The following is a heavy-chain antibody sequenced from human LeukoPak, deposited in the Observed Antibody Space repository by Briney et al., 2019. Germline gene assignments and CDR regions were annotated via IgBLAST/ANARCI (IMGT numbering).Heavy chain of an antibody. J-gene: IGHJ4*02. CDR3: AKDGTNYEFDY. Sequence: PGGSLRLSCAASGFTFSRSVMHWVRQTPGKGLVWLAFIPFDGTDENYADSVKGRFTLSRDNSKNTLYLQMNSLRAEDTAVYYCAKDGTNYEFDYWGQGALVTVSA. V-gene: IGHV3-30*02. CDR1: GFTFSRSV. CDR2: IPFDGTDE. D-gene: IGHD4/OR15-4a*01.